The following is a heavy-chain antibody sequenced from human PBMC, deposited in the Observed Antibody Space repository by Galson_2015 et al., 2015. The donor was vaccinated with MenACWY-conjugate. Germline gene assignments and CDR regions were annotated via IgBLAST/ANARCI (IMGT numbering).Heavy chain of an antibody. V-gene: IGHV4-4*02. CDR2: IYHRGST. J-gene: IGHJ5*02. CDR3: ARGFMVRGVIAPSMYFDP. CDR1: GGSISSHNW. Sequence: LSLTCAVSGGSISSHNWWSWVRQPPGKGLEWIGEIYHRGSTNYNSSLKSRVTISVDKSKNQFSLRLNTVTAADTAIYYCARGFMVRGVIAPSMYFDPWGQGTLVTVSS. D-gene: IGHD3-10*01.